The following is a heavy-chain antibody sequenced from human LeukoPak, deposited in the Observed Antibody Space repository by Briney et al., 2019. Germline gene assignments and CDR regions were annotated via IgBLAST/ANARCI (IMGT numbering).Heavy chain of an antibody. CDR3: ARSKGYGGYDYYYYYMDV. Sequence: PGGSLRLSCAASGFTFSSYAMHWVRQAPGKGLEWVAVISYDGSNKYYADSVKGRFTISRDNSENTLYLQMNSLRAGDTAVYYCARSKGYGGYDYYYYYMDVWGKGTTVTVSS. V-gene: IGHV3-30*04. CDR2: ISYDGSNK. CDR1: GFTFSSYA. D-gene: IGHD5-12*01. J-gene: IGHJ6*03.